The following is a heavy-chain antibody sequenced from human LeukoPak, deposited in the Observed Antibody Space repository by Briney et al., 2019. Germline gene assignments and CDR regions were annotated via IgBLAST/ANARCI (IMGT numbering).Heavy chain of an antibody. D-gene: IGHD3-22*01. CDR1: GFTFRSHA. CDR2: IYENGGTT. V-gene: IGHV3-23*01. Sequence: PGGSLRLSCVGSGFTFRSHAMSWVRQAPEKGLEFVSGIYENGGTTYYADSVKGRFSISRDNSKNTLYLQMDSLRGEDTAVYYCAKWLGAYYYDSSGYFGPIGYFDYWGQGTLVTVSS. J-gene: IGHJ4*02. CDR3: AKWLGAYYYDSSGYFGPIGYFDY.